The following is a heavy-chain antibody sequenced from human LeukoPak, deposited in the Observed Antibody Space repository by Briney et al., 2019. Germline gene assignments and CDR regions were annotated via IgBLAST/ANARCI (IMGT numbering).Heavy chain of an antibody. CDR3: ARDRKSGESSEIDF. V-gene: IGHV3-74*01. D-gene: IGHD3-10*01. J-gene: IGHJ4*02. CDR1: GFTFSNYW. CDR2: IIRDGSTS. Sequence: GGSLRLFCSASGFTFSNYWVHWVGQAPGKGLVGVSRIIRDGSTSNYADSVKGRFTVSRDNAKNTVTLQMNSLRAEDTAVYYCARDRKSGESSEIDFWGQGTLVTVSS.